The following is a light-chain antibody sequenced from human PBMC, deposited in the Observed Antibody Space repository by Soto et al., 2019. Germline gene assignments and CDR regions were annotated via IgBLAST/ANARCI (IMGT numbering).Light chain of an antibody. CDR2: EVS. CDR1: SSDVAGYNY. V-gene: IGLV2-14*01. Sequence: QSALTKPASVSGSPGQSITISCTGTSSDVAGYNYVSWYQQHPGKAPKLMIYEVSNRPSGVSNRFSDSKSGNTASLTISGPQAEDEADYYCSSYTSSTPYVFGTGTKVTVL. CDR3: SSYTSSTPYV. J-gene: IGLJ1*01.